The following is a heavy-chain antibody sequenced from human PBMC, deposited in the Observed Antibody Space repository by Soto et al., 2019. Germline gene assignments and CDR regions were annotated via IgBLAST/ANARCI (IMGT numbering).Heavy chain of an antibody. CDR1: GGSISSGGYY. CDR2: IYYSGST. D-gene: IGHD5-12*01. CDR3: AASCVACGGFNYYGMDV. V-gene: IGHV4-31*03. Sequence: QVQLQESGAGLVKPSQTLSLTCTVSGGSISSGGYYWSWIRRHPGKGLEWIGYIYYSGSTYYNPSLKSRVTISVDTSKNQFSLKLSSVTAADTAVYYCAASCVACGGFNYYGMDVWGQGTTVTVSS. J-gene: IGHJ6*02.